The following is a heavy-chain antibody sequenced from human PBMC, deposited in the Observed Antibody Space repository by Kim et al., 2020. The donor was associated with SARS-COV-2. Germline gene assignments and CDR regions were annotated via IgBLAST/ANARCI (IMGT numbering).Heavy chain of an antibody. D-gene: IGHD3-10*01. Sequence: SETLSLTCTVSGGFVNSGSHYWSWIRQSPGKGLEWIASMSDTGSPKYNPSLKNQITISLDTSKNQLSLRVTSVTAVDSAVYYCAHGYYSASRSSGGSATSSGRSGGLYEEKFRRLFGKRRQENERKESTFSFYGLDVWGPGTTVTVSS. CDR1: GGFVNSGSHY. CDR2: MSDTGSP. J-gene: IGHJ6*02. V-gene: IGHV4-61*01. CDR3: AHGYYSASRSSGGSATSSGRSGGLYEEKFRRLFGKRRQENERKESTFSFYGLDV.